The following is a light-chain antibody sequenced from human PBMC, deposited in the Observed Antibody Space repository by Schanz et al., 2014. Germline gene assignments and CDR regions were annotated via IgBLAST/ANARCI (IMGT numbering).Light chain of an antibody. CDR1: QTVRTRY. Sequence: EIVLTQSPGTLSLSPGERATLSCRASQTVRTRYLAWYQQKFGQAPRLLIYAASSRATGIPDRFSGSGSGTDFTLTISRLEPDDFAVYYCQQYGTSPITFGQGTRLEI. CDR3: QQYGTSPIT. V-gene: IGKV3-20*01. CDR2: AAS. J-gene: IGKJ5*01.